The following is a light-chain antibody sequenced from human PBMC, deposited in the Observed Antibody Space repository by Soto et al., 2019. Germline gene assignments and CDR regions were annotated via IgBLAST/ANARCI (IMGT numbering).Light chain of an antibody. J-gene: IGKJ1*01. CDR3: QQYKNGWT. V-gene: IGKV3-15*01. CDR1: QSVSNY. CDR2: GAS. Sequence: EIVLTQSPATLSLSPGERATLSCRASQSVSNYLAWYQQKPGQAPRLPIYGASTRVTGIPARFSGSGSGTEFTLTISSLQSEDFAVYYCQQYKNGWTFGQGTKVDI.